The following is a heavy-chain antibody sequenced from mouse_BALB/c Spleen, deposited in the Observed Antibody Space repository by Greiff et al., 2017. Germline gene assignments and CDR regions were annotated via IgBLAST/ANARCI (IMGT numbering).Heavy chain of an antibody. CDR1: GYSFTSYW. D-gene: IGHD1-1*01. J-gene: IGHJ2*01. V-gene: IGHV1S126*01. CDR3: ARGYYGSRPYFDY. CDR2: IDPSDSET. Sequence: VQRVESGPQLVRPGASVKISCKASGYSFTSYWMHWVKQRPGQGLEWIGMIDPSDSETRLNQKFKDKATLTVDKSSSTAYMQLSSPTSEDSAVYYCARGYYGSRPYFDYWGQGTTLTVSS.